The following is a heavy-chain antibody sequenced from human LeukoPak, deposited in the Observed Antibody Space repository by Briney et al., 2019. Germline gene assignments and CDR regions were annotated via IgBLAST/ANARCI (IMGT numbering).Heavy chain of an antibody. V-gene: IGHV3-23*01. J-gene: IGHJ4*02. Sequence: GGSLRLSCAASGFTFSTYAMTWVRQAPGKGLEWVSLISRGGDVTYYADSVKGRFTISRDSSKNTLYLQMHSLRAEDTAVYYCAARPGEVAVPYDFWGQGTLVTVSS. CDR3: AARPGEVAVPYDF. D-gene: IGHD2-15*01. CDR2: ISRGGDVT. CDR1: GFTFSTYA.